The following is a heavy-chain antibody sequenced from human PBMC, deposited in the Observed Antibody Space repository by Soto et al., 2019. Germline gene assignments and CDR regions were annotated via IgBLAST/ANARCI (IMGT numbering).Heavy chain of an antibody. CDR2: ISTYNGNT. CDR1: GYHFTTYG. D-gene: IGHD3-22*01. Sequence: GSGKVCCKASGYHFTTYGISWDRQAPGQGLEWMGWISTYNGNTNYAQKFQGRVTMTTDTSTSTAYMELRSLRSDDTAVYYWAREGYYDSSGYYSPFDSWGQGTTVTVSS. J-gene: IGHJ4*02. CDR3: AREGYYDSSGYYSPFDS. V-gene: IGHV1-18*04.